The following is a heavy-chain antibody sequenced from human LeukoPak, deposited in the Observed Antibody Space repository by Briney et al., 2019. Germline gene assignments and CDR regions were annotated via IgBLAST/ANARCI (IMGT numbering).Heavy chain of an antibody. D-gene: IGHD3-10*01. J-gene: IGHJ4*02. CDR1: GFTFSSYS. CDR2: ISSSSSYI. CDR3: AKYYYGSGSYYKGLDY. Sequence: GGSLRLSCAASGFTFSSYSMNWVRQAPGKGLEWVSSISSSSSYIYYADSVKGRFTISRDNAKNSLYLQMNSLRAEDTAVYYCAKYYYGSGSYYKGLDYWGQGTLVTISS. V-gene: IGHV3-21*04.